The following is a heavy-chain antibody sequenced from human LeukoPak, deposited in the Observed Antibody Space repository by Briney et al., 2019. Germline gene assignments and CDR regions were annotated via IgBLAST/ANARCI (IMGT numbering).Heavy chain of an antibody. J-gene: IGHJ6*02. D-gene: IGHD1-20*01. V-gene: IGHV4-59*08. CDR1: GGSISSYY. Sequence: SETLSLTCTVSGGSISSYYWSWIRQPPGKGLEWIGYIYYSGSTNYNPSLKSRVTISVDTSKNQFSLKLSSVTAADTAVYYCAIRYNWNQVVGYYGMDVWGQGTTVTVSS. CDR3: AIRYNWNQVVGYYGMDV. CDR2: IYYSGST.